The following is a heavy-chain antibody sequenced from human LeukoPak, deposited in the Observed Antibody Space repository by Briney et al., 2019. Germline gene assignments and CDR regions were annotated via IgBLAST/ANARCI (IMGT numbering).Heavy chain of an antibody. CDR3: ARSNDYDYHFNY. V-gene: IGHV1-69*05. Sequence: SVKVSCKASGGSFNNYAVIWVRPATGQGLEWMGGFVPILDTTNYAPNFQGRVTITTDESSTTAYMELSSLRWEDTALYYCARSNDYDYHFNYWGQGTLVTVSS. CDR2: FVPILDTT. D-gene: IGHD5-12*01. J-gene: IGHJ4*02. CDR1: GGSFNNYA.